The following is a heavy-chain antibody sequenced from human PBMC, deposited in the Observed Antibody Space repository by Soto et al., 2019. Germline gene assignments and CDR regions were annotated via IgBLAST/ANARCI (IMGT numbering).Heavy chain of an antibody. J-gene: IGHJ4*02. CDR3: ARGLTEYGDYELYY. V-gene: IGHV1-18*01. D-gene: IGHD4-17*01. CDR1: GYTFTSYG. CDR2: ISAYNGNT. Sequence: EASVKVSCKASGYTFTSYGISWVRQAPGQGLEWMGWISAYNGNTNYAQKLQGRVTMTTDTSTSTAYMELRSLRSDDTAVYYCARGLTEYGDYELYYWGQGTLVTVSS.